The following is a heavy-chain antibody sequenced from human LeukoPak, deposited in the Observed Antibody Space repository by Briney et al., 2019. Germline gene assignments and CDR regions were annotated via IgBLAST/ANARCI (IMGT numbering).Heavy chain of an antibody. CDR3: ARDMMVEQLSMDDH. V-gene: IGHV1-69*04. D-gene: IGHD6-13*01. CDR1: GCTFTSYT. J-gene: IGHJ4*02. CDR2: IILILGIA. Sequence: SVKVSCKAAGCTFTSYTISWVRQAPGQGLEWMGRIILILGIANYAQKFQGRGRITAYKATSTAYTELSSLRSEDTGVYYCARDMMVEQLSMDDHWGQGTLVPGSS.